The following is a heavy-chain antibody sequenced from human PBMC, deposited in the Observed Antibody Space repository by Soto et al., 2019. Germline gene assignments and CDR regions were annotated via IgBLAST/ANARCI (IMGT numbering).Heavy chain of an antibody. V-gene: IGHV5-51*01. CDR1: GYSFTSYW. Sequence: PGESLKISCKGSGYSFTSYWIGWVRQMPGKGLEWMGIIYPGDSDTRYSPSFQGQVTISADKSISTAYLQWSSLKASDTAMYYFAGRVVDSSSWYRGYYYYGMDVWGQGTTVTVSS. J-gene: IGHJ6*02. CDR2: IYPGDSDT. D-gene: IGHD6-13*01. CDR3: AGRVVDSSSWYRGYYYYGMDV.